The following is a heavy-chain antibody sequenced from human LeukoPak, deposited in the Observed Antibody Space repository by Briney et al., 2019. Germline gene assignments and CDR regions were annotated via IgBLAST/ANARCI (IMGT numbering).Heavy chain of an antibody. V-gene: IGHV3-7*01. J-gene: IGHJ4*02. CDR2: IKEDGSET. Sequence: PGGSLRLSCAASGFTLSTYWMSWVRQAPGKGPEWVANIKEDGSETYYVDSVKGRFTISRDNAKSSLYLQMNSLRAEDTAVYHCARVGAAGFDYWGQGTLVTVSS. D-gene: IGHD6-13*01. CDR3: ARVGAAGFDY. CDR1: GFTLSTYW.